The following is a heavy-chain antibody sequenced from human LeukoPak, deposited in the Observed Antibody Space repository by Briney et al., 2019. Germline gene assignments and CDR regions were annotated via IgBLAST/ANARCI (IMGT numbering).Heavy chain of an antibody. Sequence: GGSLRLSCAASGFTFSSYSMNWVRQAPGKGLEWVSSISSSSSYIYYADSVKGRFTISRDNTKNSLYLQMNSLRAEDTAVFYCARDQYDTWSRRGNFDSWGQGTLVIVSS. CDR3: ARDQYDTWSRRGNFDS. CDR1: GFTFSSYS. V-gene: IGHV3-21*04. D-gene: IGHD3-3*01. CDR2: ISSSSSYI. J-gene: IGHJ4*02.